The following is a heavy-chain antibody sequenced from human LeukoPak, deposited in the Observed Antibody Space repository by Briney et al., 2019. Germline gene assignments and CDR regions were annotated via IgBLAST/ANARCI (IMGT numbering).Heavy chain of an antibody. J-gene: IGHJ5*02. Sequence: GESLKISCRGSGYSFTSYWIGWVRQMPGKGLEGLGIIFPGDSDTRYNPSFQGQVSISADKSISTAYLQWSSLKASDTAMYYCARGNRYCSGGSCSGQYWFDPWGQGTLVTVSS. CDR1: GYSFTSYW. D-gene: IGHD2-15*01. CDR3: ARGNRYCSGGSCSGQYWFDP. V-gene: IGHV5-51*01. CDR2: IFPGDSDT.